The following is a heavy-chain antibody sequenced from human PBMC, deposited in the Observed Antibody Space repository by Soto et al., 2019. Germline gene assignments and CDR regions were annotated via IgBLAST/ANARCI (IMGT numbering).Heavy chain of an antibody. D-gene: IGHD3-9*01. CDR2: ISGSGDNT. CDR3: AKTYDNYYIDS. Sequence: SGGSLRLSCAASGFTFSDYGMNWVRQAPGKGLEWVSTISGSGDNTYYAVSVKGRFTISRDNSRTALSLQMNSLRAEDTAIYFCAKTYDNYYIDSWGRGTLVTVSS. CDR1: GFTFSDYG. V-gene: IGHV3-23*01. J-gene: IGHJ4*02.